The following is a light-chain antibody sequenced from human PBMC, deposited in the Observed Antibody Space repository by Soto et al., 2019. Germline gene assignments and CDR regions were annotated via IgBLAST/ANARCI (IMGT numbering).Light chain of an antibody. CDR1: SSDVGGYSY. J-gene: IGLJ2*01. V-gene: IGLV2-14*01. CDR2: EVN. Sequence: QSVLTQPASVSGSPGQSITTSCTGTSSDVGGYSYVSWYQQHPGKVPKLMIYEVNNRPSGVSNRFSGSKSGNTASLTISGLQAEDEADYYCSSYTITTTRVVFGGGTKLTVL. CDR3: SSYTITTTRVV.